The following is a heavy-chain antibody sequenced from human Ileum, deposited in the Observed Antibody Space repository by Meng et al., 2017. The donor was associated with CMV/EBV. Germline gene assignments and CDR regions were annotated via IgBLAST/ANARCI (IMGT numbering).Heavy chain of an antibody. CDR2: IYPSGRT. CDR1: ARGIKSGNSF. CDR3: ASELGN. V-gene: IGHV4-61*02. Sequence: RVEGAGRGEMMTDQTASGPRSDAARGIKSGNSFWSWIRQQPGQGREWRGRIYPSGRTEYNPDLKSRVTKSVETPNNQFSLKLSSVTAADTAVYYCASELGNWGQGTLVTVSS. J-gene: IGHJ4*02.